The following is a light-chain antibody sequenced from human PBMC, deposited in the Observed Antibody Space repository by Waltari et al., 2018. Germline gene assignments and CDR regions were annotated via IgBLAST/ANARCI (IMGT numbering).Light chain of an antibody. Sequence: DIQMTQSPSSLSASVGDRVTITCRASQSISNYLKWYQQKPGKAPKLLISAASSLKSGVPSRFSGSGSGTDFTLTISSLQPEDFASYYCQQSSTTPFTFGPGAKLDIK. CDR3: QQSSTTPFT. V-gene: IGKV1-39*01. CDR2: AAS. J-gene: IGKJ3*01. CDR1: QSISNY.